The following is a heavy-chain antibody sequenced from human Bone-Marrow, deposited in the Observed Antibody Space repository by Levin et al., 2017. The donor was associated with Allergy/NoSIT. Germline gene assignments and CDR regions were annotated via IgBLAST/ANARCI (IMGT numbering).Heavy chain of an antibody. CDR1: GFTFRNFA. CDR3: ARGPGLAVGKGFFDS. V-gene: IGHV3-30-3*01. J-gene: IGHJ5*01. CDR2: IPHDAANT. Sequence: GESLKISCAASGFTFRNFAMHWVRQAPGKGLEWVASIPHDAANTYYTDSVRGRFTISRDNSKNTLFVEMNSLRVEDTAVYYCARGPGLAVGKGFFDSWGQGTLVTVSS. D-gene: IGHD6-19*01.